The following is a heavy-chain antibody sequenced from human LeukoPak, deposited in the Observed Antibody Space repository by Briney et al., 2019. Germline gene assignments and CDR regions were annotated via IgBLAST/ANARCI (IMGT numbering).Heavy chain of an antibody. CDR3: ARDYGPYCSSTSCYAFDI. CDR2: IKQDGSEK. CDR1: GFTFTTYW. V-gene: IGHV3-7*01. J-gene: IGHJ3*02. D-gene: IGHD2-2*01. Sequence: EPGGSLRLSCATSGFTFTTYWMNWVRQAPGKGLEWVANIKQDGSEKYYVDSVKGRFTISRDNARNSLYLQMNSLRAEDTAVYYCARDYGPYCSSTSCYAFDIWGQGTMVTVSS.